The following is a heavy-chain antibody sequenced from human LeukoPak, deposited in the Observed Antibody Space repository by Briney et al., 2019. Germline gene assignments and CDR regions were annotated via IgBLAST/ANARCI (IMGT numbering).Heavy chain of an antibody. CDR2: IIPILGIA. CDR1: GYTFTSYA. V-gene: IGHV1-69*04. J-gene: IGHJ4*02. CDR3: ARGGPKYGDYNY. Sequence: SVKVSCKASGYTFTSYAMHWVRQAPGQRLEWMGRIIPILGIANYAQKFQGRVTITADKSTSTAYMELSSLRSEDTAVYYCARGGPKYGDYNYWGQGTLVTVSS. D-gene: IGHD4-17*01.